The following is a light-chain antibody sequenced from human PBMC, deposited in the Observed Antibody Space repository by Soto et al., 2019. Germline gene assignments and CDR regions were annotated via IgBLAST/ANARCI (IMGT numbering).Light chain of an antibody. CDR1: SSDVGPFNL. J-gene: IGLJ1*01. CDR3: CSYAGTRTSWV. CDR2: EGT. V-gene: IGLV2-23*01. Sequence: QSVRTQPASVAGFLGQSITMSCTGSSSDVGPFNLVSWFQQHPGKAPKLLVFEGTKRPAGDSDRFSGSKSGNTASLTISGLQAEDEADYHCCSYAGTRTSWVFGTGTKLTVL.